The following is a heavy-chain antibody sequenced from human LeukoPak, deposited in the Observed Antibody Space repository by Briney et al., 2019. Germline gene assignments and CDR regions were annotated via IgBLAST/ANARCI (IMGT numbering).Heavy chain of an antibody. CDR1: GYTFTSYG. J-gene: IGHJ5*02. Sequence: ASVKASCKASGYTFTSYGISWVRQAPGRGLEWMGWISAYNGNTNYAQKLQGRVTMTTDTSTSTAYMELRSLRSDDTAVYYCARDGREHCSGGSCFGMDWFDPWGQGTLVTVSS. D-gene: IGHD2-15*01. V-gene: IGHV1-18*04. CDR3: ARDGREHCSGGSCFGMDWFDP. CDR2: ISAYNGNT.